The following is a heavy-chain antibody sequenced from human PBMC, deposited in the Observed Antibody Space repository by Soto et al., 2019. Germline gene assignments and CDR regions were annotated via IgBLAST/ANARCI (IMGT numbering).Heavy chain of an antibody. CDR3: AREKVGTTFFDN. J-gene: IGHJ4*02. D-gene: IGHD1-1*01. CDR1: GFAISRGYY. V-gene: IGHV4-38-2*02. Sequence: ETLSLTCSVSGFAISRGYYWSWVRQPPGKGLEWIGSIYPSVSSYHNPSLETRVRLSIDTSKNQFTLNLTSVTAADTALYYCAREKVGTTFFDNWGQGIQVTVSS. CDR2: IYPSVSS.